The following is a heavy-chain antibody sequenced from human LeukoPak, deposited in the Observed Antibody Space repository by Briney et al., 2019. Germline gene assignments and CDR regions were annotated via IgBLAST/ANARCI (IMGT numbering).Heavy chain of an antibody. CDR1: GGSISHYY. CDR3: ARVGTNVVVHYYYYYYMDV. CDR2: IYYSGST. V-gene: IGHV4-59*01. D-gene: IGHD2-2*01. J-gene: IGHJ6*03. Sequence: PSETLSLTCTVSGGSISHYYWSWIRQPPGKGLEWIGYIYYSGSTDYNPSLKSRVTISLDTSKNQFSLKLSSVTAADTALYYCARVGTNVVVHYYYYYYMDVWGKGTTVTISS.